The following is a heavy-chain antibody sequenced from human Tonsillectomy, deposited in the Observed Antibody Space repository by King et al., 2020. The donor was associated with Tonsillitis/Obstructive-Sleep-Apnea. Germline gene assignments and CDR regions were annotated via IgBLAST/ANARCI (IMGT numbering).Heavy chain of an antibody. CDR2: INHRGST. CDR3: ARAGGDYVPNY. J-gene: IGHJ4*02. CDR1: GGSFSDYY. Sequence: QVQLQQWGAGLLKPSETLSLTCAVYGGSFSDYYWSWIRQPPGKGLEWIGEINHRGSTNYNPSLKSRLTISVDTSKNQFSLRLSSETAADTAVYYCARAGGDYVPNYWGQGTLVTVSS. D-gene: IGHD3-10*02. V-gene: IGHV4-34*01.